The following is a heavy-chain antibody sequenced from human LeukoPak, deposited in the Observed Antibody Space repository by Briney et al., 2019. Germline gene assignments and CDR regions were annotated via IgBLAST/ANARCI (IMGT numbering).Heavy chain of an antibody. CDR1: GFTFDDYA. J-gene: IGHJ4*02. Sequence: GGSLRLSCAASGFTFDDYAMHWVRQAPGKGLEWVSLISGDGGSTYYADSVKGRFTISRDNSKNSLYLQMNSLRTGDTALYYCAKVSHKYSSGCVDYWGQGTLVTVSS. V-gene: IGHV3-43*02. CDR2: ISGDGGST. D-gene: IGHD6-19*01. CDR3: AKVSHKYSSGCVDY.